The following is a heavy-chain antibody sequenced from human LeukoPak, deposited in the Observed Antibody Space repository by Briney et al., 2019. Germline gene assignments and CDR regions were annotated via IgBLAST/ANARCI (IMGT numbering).Heavy chain of an antibody. D-gene: IGHD5-18*01. Sequence: SETLSLTCTVSGGSISSYYSSWIRQPPGKGLEWIGYIHHSGSTNYNPSLKSRVTISVDKSKSQFSLKLTSVTAADTAVYYCARKGYTIGSFDYWGQGTLVTVSS. V-gene: IGHV4-59*12. CDR2: IHHSGST. J-gene: IGHJ4*02. CDR1: GGSISSYY. CDR3: ARKGYTIGSFDY.